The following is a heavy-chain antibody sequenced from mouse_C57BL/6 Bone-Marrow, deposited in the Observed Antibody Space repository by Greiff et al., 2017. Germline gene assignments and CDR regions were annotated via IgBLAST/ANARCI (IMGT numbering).Heavy chain of an antibody. CDR1: GYAFTNYL. J-gene: IGHJ1*03. V-gene: IGHV1-54*01. D-gene: IGHD1-1*01. CDR2: INPGSGGT. CDR3: ARGATTVVANWYFDV. Sequence: VQLQQPGAELVRPGTSVKVSCKASGYAFTNYLIEWVKQRPGQGLEWIGVINPGSGGTNYNEKFKGKATLTVDKSSSTAYMQLSSLTSEDSAVYYCARGATTVVANWYFDVWGTRITVTVSS.